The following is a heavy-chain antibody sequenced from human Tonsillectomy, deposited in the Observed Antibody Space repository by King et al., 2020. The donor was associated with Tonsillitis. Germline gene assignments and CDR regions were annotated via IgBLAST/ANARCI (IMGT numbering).Heavy chain of an antibody. J-gene: IGHJ4*02. D-gene: IGHD6-19*01. CDR1: GFTFSNFW. CDR2: IKPDGSAK. CDR3: ARDQAYSSFDY. V-gene: IGHV3-7*04. Sequence: VQLVESGGGLVQPGGSLKLSCAASGFTFSNFWMTWVRQAPGKVLQWVATIKPDGSAKHYADSVKGRLTVSRDNAKNSLDLQMNSLRSADTALYYCARDQAYSSFDYWGQGTLVTVSS.